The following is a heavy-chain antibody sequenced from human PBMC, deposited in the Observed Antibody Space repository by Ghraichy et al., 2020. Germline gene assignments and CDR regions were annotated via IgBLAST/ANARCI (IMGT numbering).Heavy chain of an antibody. V-gene: IGHV3-74*01. D-gene: IGHD6-19*01. Sequence: GESLNISCEASGFTFSSYLMHWVRQAPGKGLVWVSRIHGDGSRIGYADSVRGRFTISRDNAKHTLYLQMNSLSAEDTAVYYCARDGLYGGVWYDAFDIWGQGTMVTVSS. J-gene: IGHJ3*02. CDR1: GFTFSSYL. CDR2: IHGDGSRI. CDR3: ARDGLYGGVWYDAFDI.